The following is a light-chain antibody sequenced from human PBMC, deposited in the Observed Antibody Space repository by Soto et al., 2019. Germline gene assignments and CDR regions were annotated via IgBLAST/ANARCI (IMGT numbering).Light chain of an antibody. CDR3: AAWDDSLSGSYV. CDR2: SNS. J-gene: IGLJ1*01. Sequence: QSVLTQPPSASGTPGQRVTISCSGSSSNIGRNTVNWYQQLPGTAPKRLIYSNSQRPSGVPDRFSGSKSGTSASLAISGLQSEDEADYYCAAWDDSLSGSYVFGTGTQLTVL. CDR1: SSNIGRNT. V-gene: IGLV1-44*01.